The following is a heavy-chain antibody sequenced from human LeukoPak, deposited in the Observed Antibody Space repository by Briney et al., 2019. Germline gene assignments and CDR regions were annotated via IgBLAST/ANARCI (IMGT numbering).Heavy chain of an antibody. J-gene: IGHJ5*02. V-gene: IGHV4-34*01. D-gene: IGHD6-13*01. CDR3: ARAPRGRQQLNRLHCAFDP. CDR2: INHSGST. Sequence: SETLSLTCAVYGGSFSGYYWSWIRQPPGKGLEWIGEINHSGSTNYNPSLKSRVTISVDTSKNQFSLKLSSVTAADTAVYYCARAPRGRQQLNRLHCAFDPWGQGILVTVSS. CDR1: GGSFSGYY.